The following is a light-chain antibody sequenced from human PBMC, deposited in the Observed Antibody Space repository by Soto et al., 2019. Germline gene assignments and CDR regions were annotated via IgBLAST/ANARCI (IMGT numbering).Light chain of an antibody. CDR2: VSS. CDR1: SSNIGKNYD. CDR3: QSYESYLRGSV. V-gene: IGLV1-40*01. J-gene: IGLJ1*01. Sequence: QSVLTQPPSVSGAPVQRVTISCTGSSSNIGKNYDVHWYQQLPGTAPKLIIYVSSSRPSGVPDRFSGSKSGTSASLAITGLQAEEESDYYCQSYESYLRGSVFGTGTKLTV.